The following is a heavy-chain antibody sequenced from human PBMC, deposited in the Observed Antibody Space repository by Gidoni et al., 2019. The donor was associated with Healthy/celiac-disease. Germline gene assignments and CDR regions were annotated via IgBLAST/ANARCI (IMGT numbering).Heavy chain of an antibody. V-gene: IGHV6-1*01. J-gene: IGHJ6*02. CDR1: GDSVSRNSAA. D-gene: IGHD2-2*01. CDR2: TYYRSKWYN. CDR3: ARERPRVRLVVPAPYYYGMDV. Sequence: QVQLQQSGPGLVKPSQTLSLTCAISGDSVSRNSAAWNWIRQSPSRGLEWLGRTYYRSKWYNDYAVSVKSRITINPDTSKNQFSLQLNSVTPEDTAVYYCARERPRVRLVVPAPYYYGMDVWGQGTTVTVSS.